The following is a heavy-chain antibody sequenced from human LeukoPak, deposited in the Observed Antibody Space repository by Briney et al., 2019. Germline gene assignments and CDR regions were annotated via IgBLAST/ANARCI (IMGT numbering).Heavy chain of an antibody. V-gene: IGHV4-30-2*01. D-gene: IGHD4-11*01. CDR1: GGSISSGGYY. Sequence: SETLSLTCTVSGGSISSGGYYWSWIRQPPGKGLEWIGYIYHSGSTYYNPSLKSRVTISVDRSKNQFSLKLSSVTAADTAVYYCARDSYSKGNWFDPWGQGTLVTVSS. J-gene: IGHJ5*02. CDR2: IYHSGST. CDR3: ARDSYSKGNWFDP.